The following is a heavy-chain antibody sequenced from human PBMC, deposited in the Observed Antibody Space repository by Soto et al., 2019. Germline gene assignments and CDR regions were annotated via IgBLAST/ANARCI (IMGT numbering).Heavy chain of an antibody. Sequence: GGSLRLSCAASGFTFSSYSMNWVRQAPGKGLEWVSSISSSSSYIYYADSVKGRFTISRDNAKNSLYLQMNSLRAEDTAVYYCARDGHLTGPRAYMDVWGKGTTVTVSS. CDR1: GFTFSSYS. D-gene: IGHD3-9*01. CDR2: ISSSSSYI. CDR3: ARDGHLTGPRAYMDV. J-gene: IGHJ6*03. V-gene: IGHV3-21*01.